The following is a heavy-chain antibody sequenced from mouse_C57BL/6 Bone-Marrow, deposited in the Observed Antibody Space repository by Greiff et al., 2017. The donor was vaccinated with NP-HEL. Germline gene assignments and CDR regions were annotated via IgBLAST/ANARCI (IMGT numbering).Heavy chain of an antibody. Sequence: QVQLQQPGAELVKPGASVKLSCKASGYTFTSYWMHWVKQRPGQGLEWIGMIHPNSGSTNYNEKFKSKAALTVDKSSSTAYMQLSSLTSEDSAVYYCARDSYWYFDVWGTGTTVTVSS. CDR1: GYTFTSYW. J-gene: IGHJ1*03. CDR3: ARDSYWYFDV. CDR2: IHPNSGST. V-gene: IGHV1-64*01.